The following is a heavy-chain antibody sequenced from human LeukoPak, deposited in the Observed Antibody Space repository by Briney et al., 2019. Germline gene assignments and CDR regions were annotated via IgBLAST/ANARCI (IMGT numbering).Heavy chain of an antibody. J-gene: IGHJ6*03. V-gene: IGHV4-39*01. CDR3: ARHHAHYFYYMAV. CDR1: GDSISSSSYY. Sequence: SETLSLTSTVSGDSISSSSYYWGWIRQPPGKGLEWIGSIYYSGTTYYTPSLKSRVSISVDTSKNQFSLRLNSPTATDTAVYYCARHHAHYFYYMAVWGKGTTVIVSS. CDR2: IYYSGTT.